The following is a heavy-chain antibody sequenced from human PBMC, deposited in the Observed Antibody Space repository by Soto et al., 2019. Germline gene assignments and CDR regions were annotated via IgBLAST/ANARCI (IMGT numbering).Heavy chain of an antibody. CDR3: ARSLRYCSGASCSYYFDF. CDR1: GYTFTNYD. CDR2: MNPNTGNT. V-gene: IGHV1-8*01. D-gene: IGHD2-15*01. Sequence: GASVKVSCKASGYTFTNYDINWVRRATGQGLEWMGWMNPNTGNTGYAQKFQGRVTMTRNTSISTAYMDLSSLRAEDTAMYYCARSLRYCSGASCSYYFDFWGQGTLVTSPQ. J-gene: IGHJ4*02.